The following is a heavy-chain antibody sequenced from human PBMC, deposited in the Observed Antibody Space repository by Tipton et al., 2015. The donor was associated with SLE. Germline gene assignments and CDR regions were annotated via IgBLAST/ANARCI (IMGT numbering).Heavy chain of an antibody. CDR2: IYYSGST. CDR3: ARAVRDGYNAPGY. CDR1: GGSISSSSYY. Sequence: TLSLTCTVSGGSISSSSYYWGWIRQPPGKGLEWIGSIYYSGSTYYNPSLKSRVTISVDTSKNQFSLKLSSVTAADTAVYYCARAVRDGYNAPGYWGQGTLVTVSS. D-gene: IGHD5-24*01. J-gene: IGHJ4*02. V-gene: IGHV4-39*01.